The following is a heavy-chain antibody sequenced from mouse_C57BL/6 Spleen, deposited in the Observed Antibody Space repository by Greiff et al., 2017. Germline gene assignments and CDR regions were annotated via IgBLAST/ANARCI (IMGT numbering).Heavy chain of an antibody. V-gene: IGHV5-17*01. J-gene: IGHJ2*01. Sequence: EVQVVESGGGLVKPGGSLKLSCAASGFTFSDYGMHWVRQAPEKGLEWVAYISSGSSTIYYADTVKGRFTISRDNAKNTLFLQMTSLRSEDTAMYYCARPPELGRDYFDYWGQGTTLTVSS. D-gene: IGHD4-1*01. CDR2: ISSGSSTI. CDR3: ARPPELGRDYFDY. CDR1: GFTFSDYG.